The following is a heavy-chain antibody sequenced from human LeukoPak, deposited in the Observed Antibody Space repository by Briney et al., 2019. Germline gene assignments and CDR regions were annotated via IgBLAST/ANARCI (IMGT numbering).Heavy chain of an antibody. V-gene: IGHV3-7*03. J-gene: IGHJ4*02. CDR3: ARDVGYY. CDR2: MNQDGSQK. D-gene: IGHD1-26*01. CDR1: GFTFTNYW. Sequence: SGGSLRLSCVASGFTFTNYWMTWVRQVPGKGLEWVANMNQDGSQKYYVDSVRGRFTISRDNAKSSLYLQMNSVRAEDTAVYYCARDVGYYCGPGTLVTVSS.